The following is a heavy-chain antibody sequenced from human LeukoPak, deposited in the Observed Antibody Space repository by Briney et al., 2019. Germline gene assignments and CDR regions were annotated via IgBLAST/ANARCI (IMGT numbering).Heavy chain of an antibody. Sequence: PGGSLRLSCAASGFTVSGNYMSWVRQASGKGLEWVSLIDRGGNTYYADSVKGRLTISRDNAKNSLSLQMNSLRAEDTAVYYCARASITIFGVVMERHFDYWGQGTLVTVSS. CDR2: IDRGGNT. V-gene: IGHV3-53*01. J-gene: IGHJ4*02. CDR1: GFTVSGNY. D-gene: IGHD3-3*01. CDR3: ARASITIFGVVMERHFDY.